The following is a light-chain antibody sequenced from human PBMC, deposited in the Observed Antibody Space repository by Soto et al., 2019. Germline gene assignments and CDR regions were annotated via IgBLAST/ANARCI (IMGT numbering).Light chain of an antibody. CDR1: SSDIGDYNY. Sequence: QSVLTQPASVSGSPGQSITISCVGTSSDIGDYNYVSWYQQHPGKVPKVIIYDVSNRPSGVSYRFSGTKSGNTASLTVSGLQAEDEADSYCCSYTRSGTLIFGTGTKVTV. CDR3: CSYTRSGTLI. V-gene: IGLV2-14*01. CDR2: DVS. J-gene: IGLJ1*01.